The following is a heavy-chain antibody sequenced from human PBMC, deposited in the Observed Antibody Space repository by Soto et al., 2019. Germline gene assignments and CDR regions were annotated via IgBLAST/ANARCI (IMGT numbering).Heavy chain of an antibody. J-gene: IGHJ4*02. Sequence: QVQLVQSGAEVKKPGSSVKVSCKASGGTFSSYTISWVRQAPGQGLEWMGRIIPILGIANYAQKFQGRVTITADKSTSTAYMELSSLRSEYTAVYYCARDKQGLSLSKFDYWGQGTLVTVSS. CDR3: ARDKQGLSLSKFDY. D-gene: IGHD3-3*02. CDR2: IIPILGIA. CDR1: GGTFSSYT. V-gene: IGHV1-69*02.